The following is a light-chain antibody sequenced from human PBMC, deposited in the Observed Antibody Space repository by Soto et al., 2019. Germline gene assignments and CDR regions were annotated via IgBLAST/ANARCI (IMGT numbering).Light chain of an antibody. V-gene: IGLV2-14*01. CDR2: AVS. CDR3: RSYTSSSTYF. Sequence: QSALTQPASVAGSPGQWITISCTGTSSDVGGYNYVSWYQQHPGKAPKLMIYAVSDRPSGVSNRFSGSKSGNTASLTISGVQADDEADYYCRSYTSSSTYFFGTGTKVTGL. J-gene: IGLJ1*01. CDR1: SSDVGGYNY.